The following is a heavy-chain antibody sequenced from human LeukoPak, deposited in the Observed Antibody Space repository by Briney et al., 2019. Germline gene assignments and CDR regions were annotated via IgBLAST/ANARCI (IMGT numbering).Heavy chain of an antibody. CDR1: GGSISSGGYY. CDR3: ARQYASGSLNWFDP. V-gene: IGHV4-31*03. J-gene: IGHJ5*02. D-gene: IGHD3-10*01. CDR2: IHHSGIT. Sequence: SQTLSLTCTVSGGSISSGGYYWSWIRQHPGKGLEWIAYIHHSGITHYNPSFKSRVTISVDTSKNLFSLRLSSVTAADTAVYYCARQYASGSLNWFDPWGQGTLATVSS.